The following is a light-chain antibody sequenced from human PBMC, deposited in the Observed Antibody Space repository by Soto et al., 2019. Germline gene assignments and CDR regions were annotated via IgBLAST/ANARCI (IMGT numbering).Light chain of an antibody. CDR3: QQYGRSPWT. CDR1: QSVSSSY. V-gene: IGKV3-20*01. CDR2: GAS. J-gene: IGKJ1*01. Sequence: EIVLTHSPGTLSLSPGERATLSCRASQSVSSSYLAWYQQKPGQAPRLLIYGASSRANGIPDRFSGSGSVTDFTLTISSMEPEDFPVYNYQQYGRSPWTFGQGTKVEIK.